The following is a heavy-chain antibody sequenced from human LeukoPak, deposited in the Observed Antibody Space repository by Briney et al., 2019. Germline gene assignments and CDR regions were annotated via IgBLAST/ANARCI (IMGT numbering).Heavy chain of an antibody. CDR2: INHSGST. Sequence: GSLRLSCAASGFTFSSYSMNWIRQPPGKGLEWIGEINHSGSTNYNPSLKSRVTISVDTSKNQFSLKLSSVTAADTAVYYCARGRGSNYGSGSYYDRDTHYYFDYWGQGTLVTVSS. CDR1: GFTFSSYS. V-gene: IGHV4-34*01. CDR3: ARGRGSNYGSGSYYDRDTHYYFDY. D-gene: IGHD3-10*01. J-gene: IGHJ4*02.